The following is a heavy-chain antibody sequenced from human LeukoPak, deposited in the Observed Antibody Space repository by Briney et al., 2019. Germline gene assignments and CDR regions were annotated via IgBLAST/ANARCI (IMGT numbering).Heavy chain of an antibody. CDR3: AKDIRSKWLRFGVDY. J-gene: IGHJ4*02. V-gene: IGHV3-66*01. CDR1: GFTVSSNY. CDR2: IYSGGST. D-gene: IGHD5-12*01. Sequence: GGSLRLSCAASGFTVSSNYMGWVRQAPGKGLEWVSVIYSGGSTYYADSVKGRFTISRDNSKNTLYLQMNSLRAEDTAVYYCAKDIRSKWLRFGVDYWGQGTLVTVSS.